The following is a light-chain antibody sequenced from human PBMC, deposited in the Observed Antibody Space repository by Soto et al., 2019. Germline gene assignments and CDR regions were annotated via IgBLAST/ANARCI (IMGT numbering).Light chain of an antibody. J-gene: IGKJ1*01. CDR1: QSVRSN. CDR2: NAV. V-gene: IGKV3D-15*01. CDR3: QKYNSWT. Sequence: EIVMTPAPATLSVSPGERASLSCRASQSVRSNLAWYQQTPRQAPRLLIYNAVTRASGIPARFSGSGSGTEFSLTIRSLQPDDFATYYCQKYNSWTFGQGTKVDIK.